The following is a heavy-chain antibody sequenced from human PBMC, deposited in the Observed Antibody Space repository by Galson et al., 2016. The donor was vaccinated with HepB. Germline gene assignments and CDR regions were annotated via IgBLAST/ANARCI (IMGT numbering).Heavy chain of an antibody. Sequence: SLRLSCAASGFTFTNFGMHWVRQAPGKGLEWVAVIWYDASNEYYADSLEGRFNISRDNSKNTLHLQMNSLRAEGTSIYYCARDMYFYGSGNLRTYAMDVWGQGTLVTVSS. CDR1: GFTFTNFG. J-gene: IGHJ1*01. D-gene: IGHD3-10*01. V-gene: IGHV3-33*01. CDR2: IWYDASNE. CDR3: ARDMYFYGSGNLRTYAMDV.